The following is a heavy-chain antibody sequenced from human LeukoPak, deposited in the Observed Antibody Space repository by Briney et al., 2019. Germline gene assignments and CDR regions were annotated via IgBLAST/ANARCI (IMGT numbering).Heavy chain of an antibody. J-gene: IGHJ3*02. V-gene: IGHV3-11*01. Sequence: PGGSLRLSCAASGFTFSDYYMSWIRQAPGKGLEWVSYISSSGSTIYYADSVKGRFTISRDNAKNSLYLQMNSLRAEDTAEYYCARDIIVQGTSWNAFVIWGQGTMVTVSS. CDR1: GFTFSDYY. CDR3: ARDIIVQGTSWNAFVI. CDR2: ISSSGSTI. D-gene: IGHD2-2*01.